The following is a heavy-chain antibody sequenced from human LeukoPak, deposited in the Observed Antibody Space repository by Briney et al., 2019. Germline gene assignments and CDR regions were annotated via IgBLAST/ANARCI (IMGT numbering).Heavy chain of an antibody. CDR2: ISSSSSYI. Sequence: GGSLRLSCSAYGFPFNSSSMEGHRQAPGKGLEWVSSISSSSSYIYYADSVKGRFTISRDNAKSSLYLQMTSERAADTGVYYCAVLDTAMVPWGQGTLVTVSS. V-gene: IGHV3-21*01. J-gene: IGHJ5*02. D-gene: IGHD5-18*01. CDR1: GFPFNSSS. CDR3: AVLDTAMVP.